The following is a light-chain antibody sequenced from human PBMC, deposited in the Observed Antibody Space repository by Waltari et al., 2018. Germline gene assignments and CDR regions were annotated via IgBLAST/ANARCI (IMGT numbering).Light chain of an antibody. Sequence: QSVLTPPPSASGTPGPRVTFSCSGSSSTIGPNSVSWYQQLPGAAPKLLIYKNNQRPSGIPDRFSGSKSGTSASLAISGLRSEDETDYYCAAWDDSLSGWVFGGGTKVTVL. J-gene: IGLJ3*02. CDR3: AAWDDSLSGWV. V-gene: IGLV1-47*01. CDR1: SSTIGPNS. CDR2: KNN.